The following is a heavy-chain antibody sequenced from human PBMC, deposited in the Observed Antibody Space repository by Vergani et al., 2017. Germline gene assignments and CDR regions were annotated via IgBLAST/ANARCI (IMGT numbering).Heavy chain of an antibody. CDR2: IDYSGST. J-gene: IGHJ3*02. CDR3: ARVKWVVATPDAFDI. Sequence: QVQLQESGPGLVKPSETLSLTCTVSGGSISSYYWSWIRQPPGRGLEWIGYIDYSGSTNYNPSLKSRVTISVDTSKNQFSLKLSSVTAADTAVDYCARVKWVVATPDAFDIWGQGTMVTVSS. CDR1: GGSISSYY. V-gene: IGHV4-59*01. D-gene: IGHD5-12*01.